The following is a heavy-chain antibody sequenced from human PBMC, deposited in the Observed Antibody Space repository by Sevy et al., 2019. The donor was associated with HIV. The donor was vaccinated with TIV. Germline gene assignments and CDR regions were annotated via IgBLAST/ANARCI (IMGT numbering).Heavy chain of an antibody. CDR2: VYYTGGT. V-gene: IGHV4-59*08. Sequence: SETLSLTCTVSGGSINSDHWNWIRQPPGKGLEWIGYVYYTGGTNYNPSLKNRVTISVDRTRNKFSLKLTSVTAADTAMYYCAGRNDFDIWGQGTMVTVSS. CDR1: GGSINSDH. J-gene: IGHJ3*02. CDR3: AGRNDFDI.